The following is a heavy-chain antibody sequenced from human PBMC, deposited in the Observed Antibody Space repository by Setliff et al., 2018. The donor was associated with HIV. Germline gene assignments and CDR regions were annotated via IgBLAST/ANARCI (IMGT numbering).Heavy chain of an antibody. V-gene: IGHV4-39*01. J-gene: IGHJ6*03. Sequence: SETLSLTCTVSGGSISTSRYYWGWIRQPPGKGLEWIGSINYRGNTYYNPSLKSRAAISVDTSKNQIPLKLSSVTAADTAVYYCASLDGSESPYIYYYMDVWGKGTAVTVSS. D-gene: IGHD3-10*01. CDR2: INYRGNT. CDR1: GGSISTSRYY. CDR3: ASLDGSESPYIYYYMDV.